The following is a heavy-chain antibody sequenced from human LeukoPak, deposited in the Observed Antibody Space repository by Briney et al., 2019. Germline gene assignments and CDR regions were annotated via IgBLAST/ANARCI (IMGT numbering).Heavy chain of an antibody. CDR3: ARDGAGYYYDSSGYYQDY. Sequence: GGSLRLSCAASGFTFSSYGMHWARQAPGKGLEWVANIKRDGSEKHYVDSVKGRFTISRDNAKNSLYLQMNSLRDEDTAVYYCARDGAGYYYDSSGYYQDYWGQGTLVTVSS. CDR2: IKRDGSEK. CDR1: GFTFSSYG. D-gene: IGHD3-22*01. J-gene: IGHJ4*02. V-gene: IGHV3-7*01.